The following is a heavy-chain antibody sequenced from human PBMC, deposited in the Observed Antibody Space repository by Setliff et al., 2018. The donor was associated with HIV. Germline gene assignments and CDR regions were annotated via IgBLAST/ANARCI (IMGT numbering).Heavy chain of an antibody. Sequence: GGSLRLSCAASGFTFSSYSMNWVRQAPGKGLEWFSNIWTSSRISYGASVKGRFTISRDNAKNTLYLQMNSLRAEDTAVYYCSVDTPMVNVAVAGILGYWGQGTLVTVSS. V-gene: IGHV3-48*01. CDR1: GFTFSSYS. D-gene: IGHD5-18*01. CDR3: SVDTPMVNVAVAGILGY. CDR2: IWTSSRI. J-gene: IGHJ4*02.